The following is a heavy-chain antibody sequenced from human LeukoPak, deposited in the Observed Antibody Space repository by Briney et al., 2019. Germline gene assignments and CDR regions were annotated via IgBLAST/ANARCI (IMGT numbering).Heavy chain of an antibody. CDR3: ARRGTSSSWAHFDY. V-gene: IGHV3-74*01. J-gene: IGHJ4*02. CDR2: IKSDGTVA. CDR1: GFAYSSYW. Sequence: GGSLRLSCAASGFAYSSYWMHWVRQAPGKGLVWVSHIKSDGTVAGYADSVKGRFTISRDNAKNSLYLQMNSLGVEDTAVYYCARRGTSSSWAHFDYWGQGTLVTVSS. D-gene: IGHD6-13*01.